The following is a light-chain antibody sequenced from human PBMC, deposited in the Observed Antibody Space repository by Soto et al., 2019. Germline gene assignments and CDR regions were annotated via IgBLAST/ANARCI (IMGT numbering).Light chain of an antibody. CDR2: AAS. Sequence: AIQMTQSPSSLSASVGDRVTITCRASQDIRNDLGWYQQKPGKAPKVLIYAASSLQSGVPSRFSGSRSGRDFTLTISSLQPEDFATYYCLQDYIFPYSFGQGTKLEIK. J-gene: IGKJ2*03. CDR1: QDIRND. CDR3: LQDYIFPYS. V-gene: IGKV1-6*01.